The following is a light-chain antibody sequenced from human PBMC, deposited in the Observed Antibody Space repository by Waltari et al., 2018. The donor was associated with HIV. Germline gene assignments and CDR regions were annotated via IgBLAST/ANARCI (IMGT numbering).Light chain of an antibody. CDR1: SSNIGSSN. CDR3: VGCDDSLSGVV. V-gene: IGLV1-47*01. CDR2: SDN. J-gene: IGLJ2*01. Sequence: QSVVTQSPSAPGTPGQSVTISCSGSSSNIGSSNVFWYQHLPGTAPKLRIYSDNQRPSGGPDRIAGSRSGTSASLAISGLRSEDEAVYYCVGCDDSLSGVVFGGGTSLTVL.